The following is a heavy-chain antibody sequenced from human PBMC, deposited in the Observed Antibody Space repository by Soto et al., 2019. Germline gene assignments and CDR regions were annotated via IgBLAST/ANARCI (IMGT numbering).Heavy chain of an antibody. D-gene: IGHD5-18*01. CDR1: GDTFTSYH. CDR3: AALRGTGDTAMRFDS. J-gene: IGHJ5*01. Sequence: VQLVQSGAEVKKPGAAVKVSCKASGDTFTSYHINWVRQATGQGFEWMGWMNPNSGNMGFAQKFQGRVTMTRNTSITTAYMELSSLRSEDTAMYYCAALRGTGDTAMRFDSWGQGTLVTVSS. CDR2: MNPNSGNM. V-gene: IGHV1-8*01.